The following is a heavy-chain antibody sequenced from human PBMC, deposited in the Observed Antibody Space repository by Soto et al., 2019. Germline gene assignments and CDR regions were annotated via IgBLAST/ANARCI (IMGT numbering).Heavy chain of an antibody. CDR2: ISSSSSYI. CDR3: ARVLDLYYDFWSGYYMDV. CDR1: GFTFSSYS. J-gene: IGHJ6*03. Sequence: GGSLRLSCAASGFTFSSYSMNWVRQAPGKGLEWVSSISSSSSYIYYADSVKGRFTISRDNAKNSLYLQMNSLRAEDTAVYYCARVLDLYYDFWSGYYMDVWGKGTTVTVSS. D-gene: IGHD3-3*01. V-gene: IGHV3-21*01.